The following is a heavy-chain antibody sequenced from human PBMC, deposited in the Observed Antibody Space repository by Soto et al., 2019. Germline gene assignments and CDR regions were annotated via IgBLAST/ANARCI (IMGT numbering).Heavy chain of an antibody. J-gene: IGHJ4*02. Sequence: PSETLSVTCTVSGDSISTDDWSWIRQSPGKGLEWIRFIYYGGSTNYNPSLKSRVTISVDTPKNQFSLKLSSVTAADTAVYYCAKNWNWGSLVHWGQGTLVTVSS. CDR3: AKNWNWGSLVH. D-gene: IGHD7-27*01. CDR1: GDSISTDD. CDR2: IYYGGST. V-gene: IGHV4-59*08.